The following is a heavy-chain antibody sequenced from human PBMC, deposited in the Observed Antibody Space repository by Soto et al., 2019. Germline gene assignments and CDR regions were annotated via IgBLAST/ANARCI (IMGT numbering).Heavy chain of an antibody. CDR3: AKGGHYDDCSSGDFNM. D-gene: IGHD3-22*01. Sequence: QVQMVESGGGVVQPGRSLRLSCAASGFTPSAYDLHWVRQAPGKGLEWVAFISSDGSNEHYADSVRGRFTISRDNSKNTLYLQMNSLRHEDTAVYRGAKGGHYDDCSSGDFNMWGQVAVVTVSS. J-gene: IGHJ3*02. CDR2: ISSDGSNE. V-gene: IGHV3-30*18. CDR1: GFTPSAYD.